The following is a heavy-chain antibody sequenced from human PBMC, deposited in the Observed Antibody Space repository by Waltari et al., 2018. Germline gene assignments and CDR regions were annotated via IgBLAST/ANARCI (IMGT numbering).Heavy chain of an antibody. D-gene: IGHD2-21*01. V-gene: IGHV4-34*01. CDR1: AGSFTFYY. CDR3: ARRGYCGIDCYSNYFDF. Sequence: QVLLQQWGAGLLKPSETLSLTCAVYAGSFTFYYLSWTRQPPGEGLEWIGEITHSGSTNYNPSLKSRVSISVDTPNNQFSLKLTSVTAADTAAYYCARRGYCGIDCYSNYFDFWGQGTLVTVSS. CDR2: ITHSGST. J-gene: IGHJ4*02.